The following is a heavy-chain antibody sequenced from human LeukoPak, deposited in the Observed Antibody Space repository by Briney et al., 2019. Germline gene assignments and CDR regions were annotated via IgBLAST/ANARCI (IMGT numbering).Heavy chain of an antibody. Sequence: GGSLRLSCVASGFTFSDCEMNWVRQAPGKGLEWVSTISGTGAYIFYTDSVKGRFTISRDNSKNTLYLQMNSLRADDTAVYYCTKRPVAATGLNYFDYWGQGALVTVSS. CDR1: GFTFSDCE. D-gene: IGHD6-13*01. CDR3: TKRPVAATGLNYFDY. J-gene: IGHJ4*02. CDR2: ISGTGAYI. V-gene: IGHV3-23*01.